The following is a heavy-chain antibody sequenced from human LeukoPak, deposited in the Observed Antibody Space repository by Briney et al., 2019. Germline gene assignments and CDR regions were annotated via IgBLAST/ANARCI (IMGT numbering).Heavy chain of an antibody. CDR1: GFTFSSYS. Sequence: PGGSLRLSCAASGFTFSSYSMSWVRQAPGKGLEWVSVISGTGGSTYYADSVKGRFTISRDNSKNTLYLQMNSLRAEDTAVYYCAKAPRSYSGYHFEYFDYWGQGTLVTVSS. V-gene: IGHV3-23*01. CDR2: ISGTGGST. D-gene: IGHD5-12*01. J-gene: IGHJ4*02. CDR3: AKAPRSYSGYHFEYFDY.